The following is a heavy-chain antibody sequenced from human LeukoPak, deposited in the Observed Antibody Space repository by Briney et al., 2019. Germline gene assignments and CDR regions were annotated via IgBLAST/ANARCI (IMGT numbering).Heavy chain of an antibody. J-gene: IGHJ4*02. D-gene: IGHD5-12*01. CDR1: GGTFSRYA. CDR3: AREERDSGYDYFDY. Sequence: SVKVSCKASGGTFSRYAISWVRQAPGQGLEWMGGLIPIFGTANYAQKFQGRVTITADESTSTAYMELSSLRSEDTAVYYCAREERDSGYDYFDYWGQGTLVTVSS. V-gene: IGHV1-69*01. CDR2: LIPIFGTA.